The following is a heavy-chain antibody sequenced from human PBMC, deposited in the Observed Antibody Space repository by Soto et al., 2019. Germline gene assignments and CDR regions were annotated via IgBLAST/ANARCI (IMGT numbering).Heavy chain of an antibody. D-gene: IGHD5-12*01. J-gene: IGHJ4*02. Sequence: QVQLVQSGAEVQKPGASVKVSCKTSGYIFKNYGISWVRQAPGQGLEWMGWIYPKEDRANFAQNFQGRVTLTTDTPTSTAYIELRSLRFDDSAVYFCARYIDYDIDYWGQGTLVTVSS. CDR1: GYIFKNYG. V-gene: IGHV1-18*01. CDR2: IYPKEDRA. CDR3: ARYIDYDIDY.